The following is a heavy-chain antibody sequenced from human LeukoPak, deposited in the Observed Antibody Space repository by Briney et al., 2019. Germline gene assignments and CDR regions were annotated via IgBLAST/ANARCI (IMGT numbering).Heavy chain of an antibody. J-gene: IGHJ4*02. Sequence: GGSPRLSCAASGFTFSSYSMNWVRQAPGKGLEWVSYISSSSSTIYYADSVKGRFTISRDNAKNSLYLQMNSLRDEDTAVYYCAREISATVTPYYFDYWGQGTLVTVSS. V-gene: IGHV3-48*02. CDR2: ISSSSSTI. D-gene: IGHD4-17*01. CDR3: AREISATVTPYYFDY. CDR1: GFTFSSYS.